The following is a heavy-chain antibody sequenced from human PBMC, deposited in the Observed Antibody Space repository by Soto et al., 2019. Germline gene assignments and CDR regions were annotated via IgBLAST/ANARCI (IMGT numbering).Heavy chain of an antibody. Sequence: PGESLKISCKGSGYSFTNYWISWVRQMPGKGLEWMGRIDPIDSHTTYSPSFQGHVTISTDKSINTAYLQWSSLKASDTAMYYCARWYCSSATCPRNYYGMDVWGQGTTVTVSS. D-gene: IGHD2-2*01. V-gene: IGHV5-10-1*01. CDR2: IDPIDSHT. J-gene: IGHJ6*02. CDR3: ARWYCSSATCPRNYYGMDV. CDR1: GYSFTNYW.